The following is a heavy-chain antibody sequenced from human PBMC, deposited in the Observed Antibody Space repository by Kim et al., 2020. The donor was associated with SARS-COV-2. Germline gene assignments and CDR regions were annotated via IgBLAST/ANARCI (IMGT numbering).Heavy chain of an antibody. CDR1: GFPFSTYW. CDR2: IKQDGSEK. CDR3: TRDRWLLLESNYYYYGMDV. Sequence: GGSLRLSCAASGFPFSTYWMNWVRKTPGKGLEWVANIKQDGSEKYYVDSVKGRFTISRDNAKNSLYLQMNNLRAEDTAVYYCTRDRWLLLESNYYYYGMDVWGQGTTVTVSS. J-gene: IGHJ6*02. D-gene: IGHD3-9*01. V-gene: IGHV3-7*01.